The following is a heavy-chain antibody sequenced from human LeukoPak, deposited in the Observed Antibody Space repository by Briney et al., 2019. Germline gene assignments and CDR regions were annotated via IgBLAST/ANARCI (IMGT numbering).Heavy chain of an antibody. J-gene: IGHJ4*02. CDR3: ARSPPNLRFLEWLLRYYFDY. Sequence: ASVKVSCKASGYTFTSYYMHWVRQAPGQGLEWMGIINPSGGSTSYAQKFQGRVTMTRDTSTSTVYMELSSLRSEDTAVYYCARSPPNLRFLEWLLRYYFDYWGQGTLVTVSS. CDR1: GYTFTSYY. V-gene: IGHV1-46*01. CDR2: INPSGGST. D-gene: IGHD3-3*01.